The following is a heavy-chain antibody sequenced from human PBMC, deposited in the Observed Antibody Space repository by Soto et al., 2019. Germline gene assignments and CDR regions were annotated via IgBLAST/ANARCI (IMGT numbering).Heavy chain of an antibody. CDR3: ARFGEGYYYGMDV. D-gene: IGHD3-10*01. CDR2: IIPIFGTA. V-gene: IGHV1-69*06. Sequence: EASVKVSCKASGGTFSSYAISWVRQAPGQGLEWMGGIIPIFGTANYAQKFQGRVTITADKSTSTAYMELSSLRSEDTAVYYCARFGEGYYYGMDVWGQGTTVTVSS. CDR1: GGTFSSYA. J-gene: IGHJ6*02.